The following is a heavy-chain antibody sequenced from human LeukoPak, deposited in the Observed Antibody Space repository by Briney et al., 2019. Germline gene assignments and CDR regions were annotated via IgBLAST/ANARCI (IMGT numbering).Heavy chain of an antibody. CDR1: GFTFSGSA. J-gene: IGHJ4*02. V-gene: IGHV3-73*01. D-gene: IGHD3-22*01. CDR2: IRSKANSYAT. CDR3: TRSITMIVPGFDY. Sequence: GGSLRLSCAASGFTFSGSAMHWVRQASGKGLEWVGRIRSKANSYATAYAASVKGRFTISRDDSKNTVYLQMNSLKTEDTAVYYCTRSITMIVPGFDYWGQGTLVTVSS.